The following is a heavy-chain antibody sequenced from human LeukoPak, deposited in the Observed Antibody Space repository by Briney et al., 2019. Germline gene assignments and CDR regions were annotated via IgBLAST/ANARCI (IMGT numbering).Heavy chain of an antibody. CDR2: INPSGGST. D-gene: IGHD2-15*01. Sequence: ASVKVSCKASGYTFTSYYMHWVRQAPGQGLEWMGIINPSGGSTSYAQKFQGRVTMTRDTSTSTVYMELSSLRSEDTAVYYCARRGPIEAFYYYYYMDVWGKGTTVTISS. V-gene: IGHV1-46*01. CDR3: ARRGPIEAFYYYYYMDV. CDR1: GYTFTSYY. J-gene: IGHJ6*03.